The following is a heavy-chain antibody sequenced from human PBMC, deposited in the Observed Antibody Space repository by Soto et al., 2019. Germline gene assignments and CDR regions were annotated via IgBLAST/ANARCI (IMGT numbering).Heavy chain of an antibody. D-gene: IGHD4-4*01. CDR3: ARGRYATTVSDYYYYALDV. CDR1: GGSISSGDYC. Sequence: SSETLSLTCTVSGGSISSGDYCWSWIRQPPGKGLEWIGYIYYSGSTYYNPSLKSRVTISVDTSKNQFSLKLSSVTAADTAVYYCARGRYATTVSDYYYYALDVWGQGTTVTVSS. J-gene: IGHJ6*02. V-gene: IGHV4-30-4*01. CDR2: IYYSGST.